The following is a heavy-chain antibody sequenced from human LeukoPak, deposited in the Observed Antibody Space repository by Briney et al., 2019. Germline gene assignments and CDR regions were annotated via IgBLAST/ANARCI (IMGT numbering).Heavy chain of an antibody. J-gene: IGHJ4*02. D-gene: IGHD5-24*01. Sequence: PSETLSSTCTVSGGSISSGDYYWSWIRQPPGKGLEWIGYIYYSGSTYYNPSLKSRVTISVDTSKNQFSLKLSSVTAADTAVYYCARDRGWLQSDYWSQGALVTVSS. CDR3: ARDRGWLQSDY. V-gene: IGHV4-30-4*01. CDR2: IYYSGST. CDR1: GGSISSGDYY.